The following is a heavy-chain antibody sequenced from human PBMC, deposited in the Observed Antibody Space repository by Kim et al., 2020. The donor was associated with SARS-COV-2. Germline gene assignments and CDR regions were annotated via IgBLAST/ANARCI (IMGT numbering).Heavy chain of an antibody. CDR3: ARGTTVTTFFRLNWFDP. Sequence: SETLSLTCAVYGGSFSGYYWSWIRQPPGKGLEWIGEINHSGSTNYNPSLKSRVTISVDTSKNQLSLKLSSVTAADTAVYFCARGTTVTTFFRLNWFDPLG. CDR1: GGSFSGYY. CDR2: INHSGST. D-gene: IGHD4-17*01. V-gene: IGHV4-34*01. J-gene: IGHJ5*02.